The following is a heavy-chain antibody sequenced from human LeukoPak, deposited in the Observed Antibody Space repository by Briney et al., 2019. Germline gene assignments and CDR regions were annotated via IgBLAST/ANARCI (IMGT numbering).Heavy chain of an antibody. V-gene: IGHV4-38-2*01. D-gene: IGHD5-12*01. Sequence: PSETLSLTCAVSGDSISSGYYWGWLRQSPGKGPERIGSINHNGDTYYNPSLRSRVSLSLGTSTNQFSLKLNSVTAADTAVYYCARALGTGYALVFDYWGQGTLVTVSS. CDR2: INHNGDT. CDR1: GDSISSGYY. J-gene: IGHJ4*02. CDR3: ARALGTGYALVFDY.